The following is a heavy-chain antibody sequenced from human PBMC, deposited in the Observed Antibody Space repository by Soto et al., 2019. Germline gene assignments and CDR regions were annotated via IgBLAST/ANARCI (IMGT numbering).Heavy chain of an antibody. CDR3: ARDRGVTVTTGFFDY. J-gene: IGHJ4*02. Sequence: GGSLRLSCAASGFTFSSYSMNWVRQAPGKGLEWVSSISSSSSYIYYADSVKGRFTISRDNAKNSLYLQMNSLRAEDTAVYYCARDRGVTVTTGFFDYWGQGTLVTVSS. V-gene: IGHV3-21*01. CDR2: ISSSSSYI. D-gene: IGHD4-4*01. CDR1: GFTFSSYS.